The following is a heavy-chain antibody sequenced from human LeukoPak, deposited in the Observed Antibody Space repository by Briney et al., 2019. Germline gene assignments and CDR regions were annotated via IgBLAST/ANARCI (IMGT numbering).Heavy chain of an antibody. CDR1: GGSISSSSYY. D-gene: IGHD6-19*01. J-gene: IGHJ4*02. CDR3: ARGGDSSGLLFDY. Sequence: SETLSLTCTVSGGSISSSSYYWGWIRQPPGKGLEWIGSIYYSGSTYYNPSLKSRVTISVDTSKNQFSLKLSSVTAADTAVYYCARGGDSSGLLFDYWGQGTLVTVSS. V-gene: IGHV4-39*07. CDR2: IYYSGST.